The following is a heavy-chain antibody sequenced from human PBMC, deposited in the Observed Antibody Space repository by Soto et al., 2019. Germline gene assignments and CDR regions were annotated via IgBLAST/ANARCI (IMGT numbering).Heavy chain of an antibody. CDR3: AKDLVVVAATGRDIDY. CDR2: ISGSGGST. CDR1: GFTFSSYA. Sequence: PGGSLRLSCAASGFTFSSYAMSWVRQAPGKGLEWVSAISGSGGSTYYADSVKGRFTISRDNSKNTLYLQMNSLRAEDTAVYYCAKDLVVVAATGRDIDYWGQGTLVTVS. V-gene: IGHV3-23*01. D-gene: IGHD2-15*01. J-gene: IGHJ4*02.